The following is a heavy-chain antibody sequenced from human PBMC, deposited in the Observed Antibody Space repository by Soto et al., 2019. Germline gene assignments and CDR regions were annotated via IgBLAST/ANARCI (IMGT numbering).Heavy chain of an antibody. J-gene: IGHJ3*02. Sequence: PGGSLRLSCAASGFTVSSNYMSWVRQAPGKGLEWVSVIYSGGSTYYADSVKGRFTISRDNSKNTLYLQMNSLRVEDTAVYYCARSTRGLGGAFDIWGQGTMVTVSS. D-gene: IGHD2-2*01. CDR2: IYSGGST. CDR1: GFTVSSNY. V-gene: IGHV3-66*01. CDR3: ARSTRGLGGAFDI.